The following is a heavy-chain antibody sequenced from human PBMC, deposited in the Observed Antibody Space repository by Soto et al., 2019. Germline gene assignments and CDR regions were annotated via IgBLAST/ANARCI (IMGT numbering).Heavy chain of an antibody. Sequence: PGGSLRLSSVASGFTFSDFYMSWIRQAPGKGLEWVSYISLSRGYTKYADSVKGRFTISRDNAKNSLYLQMSSLRAEDTAVYYCARSVDLDYWGQGTLVTVSS. J-gene: IGHJ4*02. D-gene: IGHD2-15*01. CDR1: GFTFSDFY. CDR3: ARSVDLDY. CDR2: ISLSRGYT. V-gene: IGHV3-11*06.